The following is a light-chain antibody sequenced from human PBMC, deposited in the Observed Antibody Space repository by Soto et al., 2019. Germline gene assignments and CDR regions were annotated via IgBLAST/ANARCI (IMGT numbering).Light chain of an antibody. Sequence: QSALTQPASVSGSPGQSITISCTGTSSDVGGYNYVSWYQQYLGKAPKLMIYEVSNRPSGVSNRFSGSKSGNTASLTISGLQAEYEADFYCSSYTSNNTWVFGGGTKLTVL. CDR3: SSYTSNNTWV. V-gene: IGLV2-14*01. J-gene: IGLJ3*02. CDR2: EVS. CDR1: SSDVGGYNY.